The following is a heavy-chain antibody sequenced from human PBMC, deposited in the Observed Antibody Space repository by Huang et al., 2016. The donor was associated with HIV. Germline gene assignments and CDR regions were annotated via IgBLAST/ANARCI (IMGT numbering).Heavy chain of an antibody. J-gene: IGHJ4*02. D-gene: IGHD2-15*01. CDR3: AKESRWFSDFDH. Sequence: QVHLVESGGGVVQPGGSLRLSCAAFGFQLSGFGMHWVRQAPGKGREWVAVISYDGRRQFYTDSVKGRFTISRDNSDNTLSLQMKGLRPDDTAVYYCAKESRWFSDFDHWGQGVLVSVSS. V-gene: IGHV3-30*18. CDR1: GFQLSGFG. CDR2: ISYDGRRQ.